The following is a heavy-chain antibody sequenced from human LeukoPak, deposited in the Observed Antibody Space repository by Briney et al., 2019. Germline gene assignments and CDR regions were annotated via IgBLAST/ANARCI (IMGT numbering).Heavy chain of an antibody. CDR1: GGTFSSYA. D-gene: IGHD3-22*01. V-gene: IGHV1-69*05. Sequence: ASVKVSCKASGGTFSSYAISWVRQAPGQGLEWIGGIIPIFGTANYAQKFRGRVTITTDESTSTAYMELSSLRSEDTAVYYCARGASTMIVAFDIWGQGTMVTVSS. CDR2: IIPIFGTA. CDR3: ARGASTMIVAFDI. J-gene: IGHJ3*02.